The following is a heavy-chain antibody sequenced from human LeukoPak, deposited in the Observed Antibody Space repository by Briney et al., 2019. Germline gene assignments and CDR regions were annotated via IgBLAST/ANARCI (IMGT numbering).Heavy chain of an antibody. CDR3: GRDRDLMNPFWGGYLCDY. CDR2: ISYDGSNK. J-gene: IGHJ4*02. D-gene: IGHD3-16*01. V-gene: IGHV3-30-3*01. CDR1: GFTFSSYA. Sequence: GRSLRLSCAASGFTFSSYAMHWVRQAPGKGLEWVALISYDGSNKYYADSVKGRFTISRDNSKNTLYLQMNSLRAEDTAVYYCGRDRDLMNPFWGGYLCDYGGRGTLVTVSS.